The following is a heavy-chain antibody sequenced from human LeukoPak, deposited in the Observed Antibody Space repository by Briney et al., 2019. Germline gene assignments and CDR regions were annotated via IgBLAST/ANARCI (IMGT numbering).Heavy chain of an antibody. CDR1: GYTFTAYY. CDR2: INPNSGVT. V-gene: IGHV1-2*02. CDR3: AVIEAAGRQFDY. J-gene: IGHJ4*02. Sequence: GASVKVSCKASGYTFTAYYMYWVRQAPGQGLEWMGWINPNSGVTNYAQKFLGRVTMARDPSISTAYMELNRLRSDDTAVYYCAVIEAAGRQFDYGGQGTLVTVSS. D-gene: IGHD6-13*01.